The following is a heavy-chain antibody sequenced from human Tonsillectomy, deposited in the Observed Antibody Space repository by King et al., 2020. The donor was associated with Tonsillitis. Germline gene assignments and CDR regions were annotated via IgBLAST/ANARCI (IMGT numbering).Heavy chain of an antibody. CDR2: INPNRGGT. Sequence: VQLVQSGAEVKKPGASVKVSCKASGYTFTGYYMHWVRQAPGQGLEWMGWINPNRGGTNYAQKFQGRVTMTRDTSISTAYMELSRLRSDDTAVYYCAMSIAARWDYYGMDVWGQGTTVTVSS. J-gene: IGHJ6*02. V-gene: IGHV1-2*02. D-gene: IGHD6-6*01. CDR1: GYTFTGYY. CDR3: AMSIAARWDYYGMDV.